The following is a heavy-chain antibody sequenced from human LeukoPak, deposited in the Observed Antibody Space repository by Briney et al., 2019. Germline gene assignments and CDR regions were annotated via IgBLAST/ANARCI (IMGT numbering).Heavy chain of an antibody. CDR1: GGSISSYY. J-gene: IGHJ4*02. CDR2: IYYSGST. Sequence: SETPSLTCTVSGGSISSYYWSWIRQPPGKGLEWIGYIYYSGSTNYDPSLKSRVTISVDTSKNQFSLKLSSVTAADTAVYYCARQVLGSATRFDYWGQGTLVTVSS. CDR3: ARQVLGSATRFDY. V-gene: IGHV4-59*08. D-gene: IGHD6-19*01.